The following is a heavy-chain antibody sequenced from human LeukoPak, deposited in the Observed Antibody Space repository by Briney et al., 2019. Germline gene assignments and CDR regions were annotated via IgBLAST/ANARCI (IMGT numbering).Heavy chain of an antibody. J-gene: IGHJ5*02. Sequence: GGSLRLSCAVSGFTFSGFWMSWSRQAPGKGLEWVASINSDGSEGYYADVVKGRFTISRDNAKNSLYLQMNSLRAEDTAVYYCARDGPYSSSATHPPWGQGTLVTVSS. CDR3: ARDGPYSSSATHPP. V-gene: IGHV3-7*03. CDR1: GFTFSGFW. CDR2: INSDGSEG. D-gene: IGHD6-6*01.